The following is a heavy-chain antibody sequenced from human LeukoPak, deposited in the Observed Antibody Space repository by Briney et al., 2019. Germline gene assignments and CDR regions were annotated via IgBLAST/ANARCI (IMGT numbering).Heavy chain of an antibody. D-gene: IGHD5-18*01. CDR1: RSTFTGAY. Sequence: ASLKVSCKTSRSTFTGAYMHWVRQAPGQGRVWMGCITAHRGVTKFAQKFQGRVTMTRDTSISTVYMELGGLRSDDTAVYYCARVLFNSGYDYWGQGTLVTVSS. V-gene: IGHV1-2*02. J-gene: IGHJ4*02. CDR3: ARVLFNSGYDY. CDR2: ITAHRGVT.